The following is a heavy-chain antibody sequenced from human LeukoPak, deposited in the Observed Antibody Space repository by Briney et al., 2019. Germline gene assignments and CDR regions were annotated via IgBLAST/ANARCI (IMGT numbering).Heavy chain of an antibody. D-gene: IGHD3-22*01. CDR1: GYTLTELS. V-gene: IGHV1-24*01. J-gene: IGHJ4*02. Sequence: ASVKVSCKVSGYTLTELSMHWVRQAPGKGLEWMGGFDPEDGETIYAQKFQGRVTMTEDTSTDTAYMELSSLRSEDTAVYYCATVFQYYYDSSGYYSPYFDYWGQGTLVTVSS. CDR2: FDPEDGET. CDR3: ATVFQYYYDSSGYYSPYFDY.